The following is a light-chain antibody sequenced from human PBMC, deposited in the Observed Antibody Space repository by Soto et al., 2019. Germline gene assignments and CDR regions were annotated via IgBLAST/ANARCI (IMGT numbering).Light chain of an antibody. CDR3: QQSYSTPLT. Sequence: DIHMTQSPSSLSASVGDRVTITCRASQSISSYLNWYQQKPGKAPRLLNYIASSLQSGVPSRFSGSGSGTDFTLTISNLQPEDFATYYCQQSYSTPLTFGGGTKVELK. J-gene: IGKJ4*01. CDR1: QSISSY. V-gene: IGKV1-39*01. CDR2: IAS.